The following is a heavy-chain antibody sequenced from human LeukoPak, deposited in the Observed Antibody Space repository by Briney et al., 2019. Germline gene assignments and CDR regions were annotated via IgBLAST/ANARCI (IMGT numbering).Heavy chain of an antibody. Sequence: SVKVSCKASGGDFNSHIFNWVRQAPGQGLEWMGRIIPMRNLAHYSHKFQGRVMISADKSRRTAYMELRSLTSDDTAVYYCARARSYSTVTPFYYYGMDVWGQGTTVTVSS. V-gene: IGHV1-69*02. CDR2: IIPMRNLA. CDR3: ARARSYSTVTPFYYYGMDV. D-gene: IGHD4-17*01. CDR1: GGDFNSHI. J-gene: IGHJ6*02.